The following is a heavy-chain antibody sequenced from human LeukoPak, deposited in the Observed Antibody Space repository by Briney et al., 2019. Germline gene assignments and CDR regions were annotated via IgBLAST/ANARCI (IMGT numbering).Heavy chain of an antibody. J-gene: IGHJ4*02. V-gene: IGHV3-11*06. CDR1: GFRVSDQY. CDR3: ARGSSGGSGWYFDY. Sequence: GGSLRLSCVASGFRVSDQYMSWIRQVPGKGLDWVSYIGTSSSLTNYADSVKGRFTISRDNAKNSLYLQMNSLRAEDTAVYYCARGSSGGSGWYFDYWGQGTLVTVSS. D-gene: IGHD3-22*01. CDR2: IGTSSSLT.